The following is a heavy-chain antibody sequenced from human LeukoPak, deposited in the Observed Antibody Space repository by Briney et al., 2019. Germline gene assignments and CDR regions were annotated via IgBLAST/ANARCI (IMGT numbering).Heavy chain of an antibody. Sequence: SETLSLTCTVSGGSISSSSDYWGWIRQPPGKGLEWIGSIYYSGNTYYNPSLKNRVTISLDTSKNQFSLKLSSVTAADTAVYYCARQSVRAIAIAARPGNYFDYWGQGTLVTVSS. CDR3: ARQSVRAIAIAARPGNYFDY. CDR1: GGSISSSSDY. J-gene: IGHJ4*02. V-gene: IGHV4-39*01. CDR2: IYYSGNT. D-gene: IGHD6-6*01.